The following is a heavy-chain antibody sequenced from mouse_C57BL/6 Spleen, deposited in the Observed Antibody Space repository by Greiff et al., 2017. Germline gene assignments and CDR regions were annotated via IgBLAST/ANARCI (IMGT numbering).Heavy chain of an antibody. CDR3: ARGGNWGGSYYAMDY. Sequence: VQLQQPGAELVRPGSSVKLSCKASGYTFTSYWMHWVKQRPIQGLEWIGNIDPSDSETHYNQKFKDKATLTVDKSSSTAYMQLSSLTSEDSAVYYCARGGNWGGSYYAMDYWGQGTSVTVSS. CDR1: GYTFTSYW. V-gene: IGHV1-52*01. CDR2: IDPSDSET. J-gene: IGHJ4*01. D-gene: IGHD4-1*01.